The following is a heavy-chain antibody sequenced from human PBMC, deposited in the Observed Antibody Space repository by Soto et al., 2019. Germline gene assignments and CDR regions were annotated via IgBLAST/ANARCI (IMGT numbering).Heavy chain of an antibody. Sequence: QVQLVQSGAEVKKPGASVRVSCKASGYTFTSYGISWVRQAPGQGLEWMGWISAYNGNTNYAQKLQGRVTMTTDTSTSTVYMELRSLRSDDTAVYYCARVITGTTFYYYYGMDVWGQGNTVTVSS. D-gene: IGHD1-7*01. V-gene: IGHV1-18*01. CDR1: GYTFTSYG. J-gene: IGHJ6*02. CDR2: ISAYNGNT. CDR3: ARVITGTTFYYYYGMDV.